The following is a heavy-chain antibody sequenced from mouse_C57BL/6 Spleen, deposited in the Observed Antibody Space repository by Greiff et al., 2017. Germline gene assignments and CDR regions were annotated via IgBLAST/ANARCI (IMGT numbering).Heavy chain of an antibody. CDR1: GFTFSSYT. Sequence: EVKVEESGGGLVKPGGSLKLSCAASGFTFSSYTMSWVRQTPEKRLEWVATISGGGGNTYYTDSVKGRFTISRDNAKNTLYLQMSSLKSEDTAVYYCARPLTGTYAIGGWGKGTSVTVST. CDR2: ISGGGGNT. J-gene: IGHJ4*01. D-gene: IGHD4-1*01. V-gene: IGHV5-9*04. CDR3: ARPLTGTYAIGG.